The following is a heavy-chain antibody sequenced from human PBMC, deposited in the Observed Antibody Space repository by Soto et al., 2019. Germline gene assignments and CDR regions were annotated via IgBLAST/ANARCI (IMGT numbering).Heavy chain of an antibody. J-gene: IGHJ6*02. CDR2: IIAYNGNT. V-gene: IGHV1-18*01. Sequence: ASVKVSCKASGYTFTSYGISWVRQAPGQGLEWMGRIIAYNGNTTYAQNLQGRVTMTTDTSTSTAYMVLRSLRSDDTAVYYCARGGSVHWGPEAGSFTRDYFYGMDVWGQGTTVTVSS. CDR1: GYTFTSYG. CDR3: ARGGSVHWGPEAGSFTRDYFYGMDV. D-gene: IGHD3-10*01.